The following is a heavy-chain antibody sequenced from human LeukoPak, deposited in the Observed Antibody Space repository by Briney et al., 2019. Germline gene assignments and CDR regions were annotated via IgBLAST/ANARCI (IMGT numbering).Heavy chain of an antibody. Sequence: SGGSLGLSCAASGFTFSSYAMSWVRQAPGKGLEWVSAISGSGSSTYYADSVKGRFTISRDNSKNTLYLQMNSLRAEDTAVYYCAKDKGWGYSAYDCYGMDVWGQGTTVTVSS. V-gene: IGHV3-23*01. J-gene: IGHJ6*02. CDR3: AKDKGWGYSAYDCYGMDV. D-gene: IGHD1-26*01. CDR1: GFTFSSYA. CDR2: ISGSGSST.